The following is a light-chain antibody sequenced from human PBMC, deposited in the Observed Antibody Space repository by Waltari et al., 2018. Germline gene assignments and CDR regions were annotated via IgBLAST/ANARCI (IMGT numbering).Light chain of an antibody. CDR1: TSVNSN. J-gene: IGKJ5*01. CDR3: QQRFTWPSIT. Sequence: EIVLTQSPATLSLSPGERATLSSRTSTSVNSNSTWYQHKPGQAPRLLIYDASNRATGIPARFSGSWSGTDFTLTISSLEPDDFALYYCQQRFTWPSITFGQGTRLEIK. CDR2: DAS. V-gene: IGKV3-11*01.